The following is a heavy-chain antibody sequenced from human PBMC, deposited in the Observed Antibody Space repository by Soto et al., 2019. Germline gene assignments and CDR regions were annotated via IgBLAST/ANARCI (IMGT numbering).Heavy chain of an antibody. CDR1: GGSISSYY. J-gene: IGHJ4*02. CDR3: ARRGGFPRGGFDY. CDR2: IYYSGST. Sequence: PSETLSLTCTVSGGSISSYYWSWIRQPPGKGLEWIGYIYYSGSTNYNPSLKSRITISVDTSKNQFSLTLSSVTAADTAVYYCARRGGFPRGGFDYWGQGTRVTSPQ. D-gene: IGHD2-15*01. V-gene: IGHV4-59*08.